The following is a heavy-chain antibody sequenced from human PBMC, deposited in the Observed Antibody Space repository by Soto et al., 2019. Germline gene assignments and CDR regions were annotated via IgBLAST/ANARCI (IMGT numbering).Heavy chain of an antibody. CDR2: IKSKTDGGTT. J-gene: IGHJ4*02. CDR3: TTISPYGDYVGYFDY. Sequence: PGGSLRLSCAASGFTFSNAWMNWVRQAPGKGLEWVGRIKSKTDGGTTDYAAPVKGRFTISRDDSKNTLYLQMNSLKTEDTAVYYCTTISPYGDYVGYFDYWGQGTLVTVSS. CDR1: GFTFSNAW. V-gene: IGHV3-15*07. D-gene: IGHD4-17*01.